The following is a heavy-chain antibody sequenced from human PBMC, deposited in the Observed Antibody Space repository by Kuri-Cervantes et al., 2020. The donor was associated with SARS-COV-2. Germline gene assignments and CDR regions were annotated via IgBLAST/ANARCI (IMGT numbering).Heavy chain of an antibody. D-gene: IGHD2-2*02. J-gene: IGHJ1*01. V-gene: IGHV3-30-3*01. CDR2: ISYDGSNK. CDR1: GFTFSSYA. CDR3: ANNGPKGYCSSTSCYIGGFQH. Sequence: GGSLRLSCAASGFTFSSYAMHWVRQAPGKGLEWVAVISYDGSNKYYADSVKGRFTISRDNSKSTLYLQMNSLRAEDTAVYYCANNGPKGYCSSTSCYIGGFQHWGQGTLVTVSS.